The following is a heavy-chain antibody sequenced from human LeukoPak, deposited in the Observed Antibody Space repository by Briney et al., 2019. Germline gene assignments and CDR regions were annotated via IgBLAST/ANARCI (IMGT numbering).Heavy chain of an antibody. D-gene: IGHD3-22*01. V-gene: IGHV3-30*04. Sequence: GGSLRLCCAASGFTFSSYAMHWVRQAPGKGLEWVAVISYDGSNKYYADSVKGRFTISRDNSKNTLYLQMNSLRAEDTAVYYCVAQPTADSSGYYYFDYWGQGTLVTVSS. J-gene: IGHJ4*02. CDR2: ISYDGSNK. CDR1: GFTFSSYA. CDR3: VAQPTADSSGYYYFDY.